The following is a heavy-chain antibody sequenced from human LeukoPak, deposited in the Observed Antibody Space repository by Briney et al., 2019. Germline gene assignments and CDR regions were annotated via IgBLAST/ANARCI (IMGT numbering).Heavy chain of an antibody. Sequence: SETLSLTCTVSGGSISSYYWSWIRQPPGKGLEWIGYIYYSGSTNYNPSLKSRVTISVDTSKNQFSLKLTSVTAADTAVYYCAKERYGSGSYYADFWGQGTLVTVSS. D-gene: IGHD3-10*01. CDR3: AKERYGSGSYYADF. V-gene: IGHV4-59*01. CDR2: IYYSGST. J-gene: IGHJ4*02. CDR1: GGSISSYY.